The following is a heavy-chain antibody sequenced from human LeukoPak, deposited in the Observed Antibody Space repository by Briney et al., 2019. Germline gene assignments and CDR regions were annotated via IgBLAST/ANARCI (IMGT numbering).Heavy chain of an antibody. D-gene: IGHD5-18*01. CDR3: ARADSRGYSLDY. J-gene: IGHJ4*01. Sequence: PGGSLRLSCAVSGFTFSSYDMHWVRQVIGKGLEWVSGIGTAGDTYSPGSVKGRLTISRENAKNFLYLQMNSLRAGDTAVYYCARADSRGYSLDYWGQEPWSPSPQ. CDR2: IGTAGDT. CDR1: GFTFSSYD. V-gene: IGHV3-13*01.